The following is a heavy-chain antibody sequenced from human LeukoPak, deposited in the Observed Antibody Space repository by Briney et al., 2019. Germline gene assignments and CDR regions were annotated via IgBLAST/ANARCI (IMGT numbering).Heavy chain of an antibody. CDR3: RTYYYGSGREDAFDI. V-gene: IGHV3-20*04. J-gene: IGHJ3*02. D-gene: IGHD3-10*01. CDR2: INWNGGST. CDR1: GFTFDDYG. Sequence: GGSLRLSCAASGFTFDDYGMSWVRQAPGKGLEWVSGINWNGGSTGYADSVKGRFTISRDNAKNSLYLQMNSLRAEDTALYYFRTYYYGSGREDAFDIWGQGTMVTVSS.